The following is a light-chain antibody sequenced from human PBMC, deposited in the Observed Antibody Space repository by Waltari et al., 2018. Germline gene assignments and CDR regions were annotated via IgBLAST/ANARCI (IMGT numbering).Light chain of an antibody. J-gene: IGKJ1*01. CDR1: QSLSSN. Sequence: EIVMTQSPATLSVSPGERVTLSCRASQSLSSNLAWYQRKPGQAPRLLISGASTRATGIPARFSGSGSGTEFTLTISSLQSEDFAVYYCQQYNNWPRTFGQGTKVEIK. CDR3: QQYNNWPRT. V-gene: IGKV3-15*01. CDR2: GAS.